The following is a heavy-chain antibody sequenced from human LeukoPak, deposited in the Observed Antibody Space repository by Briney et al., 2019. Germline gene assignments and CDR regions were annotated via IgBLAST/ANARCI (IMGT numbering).Heavy chain of an antibody. V-gene: IGHV3-64*01. J-gene: IGHJ3*02. CDR2: ISSNGGRT. D-gene: IGHD3-3*01. CDR1: GFTFSTYA. CDR3: ARERLGAVILDDAFDM. Sequence: PGGSLRLSCAASGFTFSTYAMHWVRRAPGKGLEYVSAISSNGGRTYYANSVRGRFTISRDNSKNTLYLQMGSLRAEDMAVYYCARERLGAVILDDAFDMWGQGTMVTVSS.